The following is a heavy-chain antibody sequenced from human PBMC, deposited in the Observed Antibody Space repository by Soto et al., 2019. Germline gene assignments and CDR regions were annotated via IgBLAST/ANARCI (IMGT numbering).Heavy chain of an antibody. D-gene: IGHD2-21*01. J-gene: IGHJ4*02. Sequence: EVQLVESGGGLVQPGDSLRLSCAASGLTLSSHWMGWVRQAPGTGLEWVATINQDGTERFYVESMEGRSTISRDTAQNSLYLEVHSLRAEDTALYYCARAINSAYDYWGRGALVTVSS. CDR1: GLTLSSHW. CDR2: INQDGTER. CDR3: ARAINSAYDY. V-gene: IGHV3-7*05.